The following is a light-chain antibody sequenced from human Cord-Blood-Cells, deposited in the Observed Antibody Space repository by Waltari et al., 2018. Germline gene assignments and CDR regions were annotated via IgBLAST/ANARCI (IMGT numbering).Light chain of an antibody. V-gene: IGKV3-11*01. CDR2: DAS. Sequence: EIVLTQSPATLSLSPGETATLSCRASQSVSSYLAWDQQKPGQAPRLLIYDASNRATGIPARFSGSGSGTDFTLTISSLEPEDFAVYYCQQRSNWAWTFGQGTKVEIK. CDR3: QQRSNWAWT. CDR1: QSVSSY. J-gene: IGKJ1*01.